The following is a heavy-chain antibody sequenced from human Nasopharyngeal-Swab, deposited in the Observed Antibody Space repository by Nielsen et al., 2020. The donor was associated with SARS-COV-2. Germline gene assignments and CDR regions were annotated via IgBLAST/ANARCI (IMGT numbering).Heavy chain of an antibody. D-gene: IGHD2-15*01. J-gene: IGHJ4*02. CDR1: GFTFSSYS. CDR2: ISSSSSYI. Sequence: GESLKISCAASGFTFSSYSMNWLRQAPGTGLQWVSSISSSSSYIYYADSVKGRFTISRDNAKNSLYLQMNSLRAEDTAVYYCAREGWYCSGGSCFLHYFDYWGQGTLVTVSS. CDR3: AREGWYCSGGSCFLHYFDY. V-gene: IGHV3-21*01.